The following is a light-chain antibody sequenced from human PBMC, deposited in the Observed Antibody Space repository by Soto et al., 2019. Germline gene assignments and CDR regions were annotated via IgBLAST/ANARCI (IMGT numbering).Light chain of an antibody. CDR3: QQYDSTPGFT. V-gene: IGKV1-8*01. Sequence: AIRMTQSPSSFSASTGDRVTITCRASQGISSYLAWYQQRPGQAPRLLIYGVSRRASGIPDRFSGSGSEADFTLTISRLEPEDSGVYYCQQYDSTPGFTFGGGTKVEIK. J-gene: IGKJ4*01. CDR2: GVS. CDR1: QGISSY.